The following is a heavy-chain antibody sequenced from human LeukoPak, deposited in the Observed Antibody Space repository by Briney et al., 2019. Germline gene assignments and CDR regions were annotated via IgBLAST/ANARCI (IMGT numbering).Heavy chain of an antibody. D-gene: IGHD5/OR15-5a*01. CDR2: ITSSSSYK. CDR3: VRGDLRLPRSTPDC. CDR1: GFTFSSYS. V-gene: IGHV3-21*01. Sequence: GGSLRLSCAASGFTFSSYSMNWVRQAPGKGLEWVSSITSSSSYKYYADSVKGRFTISRDNAMNTLYLQMNSLRGEDTAVYYCVRGDLRLPRSTPDCWGQGTLVTVSS. J-gene: IGHJ4*02.